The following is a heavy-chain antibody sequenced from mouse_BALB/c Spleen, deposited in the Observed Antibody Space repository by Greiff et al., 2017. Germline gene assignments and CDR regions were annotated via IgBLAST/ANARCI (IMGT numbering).Heavy chain of an antibody. CDR3: ARDYDYGVGAMDY. D-gene: IGHD2-4*01. Sequence: VQLQQSGAELVKPGASVKLSCTASGFNIKDTYMHWVKQRPEQGLEWIGRIDPANGNTKYDPKFQGKATITADTSSNTAYLQLSSLTSEDTAVYYCARDYDYGVGAMDYWGQGTSVTVSS. J-gene: IGHJ4*01. V-gene: IGHV14-3*02. CDR1: GFNIKDTY. CDR2: IDPANGNT.